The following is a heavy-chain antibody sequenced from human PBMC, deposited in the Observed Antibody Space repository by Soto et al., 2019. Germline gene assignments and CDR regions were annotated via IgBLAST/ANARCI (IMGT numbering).Heavy chain of an antibody. CDR1: GYSFKDAW. Sequence: EVKLVESGGGLVKPGGSLRLSCAASGYSFKDAWMNWVRQAPGKGLEWVGRIKSSASGGTTEYAAPVKGRFSISSDDTTSRHNLKINSFQNKNRAGDYCTRRPKAGKSRVCPIDFWGRGTLVTVS. V-gene: IGHV3-15*07. CDR3: TRRPKAGKSRVCPIDF. D-gene: IGHD2-2*01. CDR2: IKSSASGGTT. J-gene: IGHJ4*02.